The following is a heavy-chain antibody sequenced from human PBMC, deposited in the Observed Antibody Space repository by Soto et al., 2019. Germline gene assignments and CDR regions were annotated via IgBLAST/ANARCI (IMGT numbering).Heavy chain of an antibody. CDR3: ARQDTAMVTWFDP. CDR1: GGTISGGDYY. V-gene: IGHV4-30-4*01. CDR2: IYYSGST. J-gene: IGHJ5*02. Sequence: SETLCLTWTVAGGTISGGDYYWSWIRQPPGKGLEWIGYIYYSGSTYYNPSLKSRVTISVDTSKNQFSLKLSSVTAADTAVYYCARQDTAMVTWFDPWGQGTLVTVSS. D-gene: IGHD5-18*01.